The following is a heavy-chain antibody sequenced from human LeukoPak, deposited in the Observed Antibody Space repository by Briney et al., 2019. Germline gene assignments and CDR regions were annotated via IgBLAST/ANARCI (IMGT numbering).Heavy chain of an antibody. V-gene: IGHV3-21*01. Sequence: VGSLSLSCAASGFTLSSYSMNWVRQAPGKGLEWVSSISSSSSYIYYADSVKGRFTISRDNAKDSLYLQMNSLRAEDTAVYYCARDAKDIVVVPAARGGYFDYWGQGTLVTVSS. CDR1: GFTLSSYS. CDR3: ARDAKDIVVVPAARGGYFDY. J-gene: IGHJ4*02. D-gene: IGHD2-2*01. CDR2: ISSSSSYI.